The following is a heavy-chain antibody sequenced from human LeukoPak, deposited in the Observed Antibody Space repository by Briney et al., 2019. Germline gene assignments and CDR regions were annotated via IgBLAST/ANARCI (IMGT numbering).Heavy chain of an antibody. D-gene: IGHD1-26*01. J-gene: IGHJ5*02. V-gene: IGHV4-4*07. CDR1: GDSIINYY. Sequence: KASETLSLTCTVSGDSIINYYWNWIRQPAGKGLEWLGRFYTSGTTNYNPSLKSRITMSVDTSKNQFSLKLSSVTAADTAIYYCARDSGIYRYDNYFDPWGQGTLVTVSS. CDR3: ARDSGIYRYDNYFDP. CDR2: FYTSGTT.